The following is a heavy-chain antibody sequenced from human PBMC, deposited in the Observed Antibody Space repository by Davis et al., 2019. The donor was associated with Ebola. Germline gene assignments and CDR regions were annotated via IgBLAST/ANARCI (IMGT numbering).Heavy chain of an antibody. CDR3: ARDREWLVQGYFDY. CDR2: IYHTGST. D-gene: IGHD6-19*01. V-gene: IGHV4-4*02. J-gene: IGHJ4*02. CDR1: GGSISSSYW. Sequence: MPSETLSLTCAVSGGSISSSYWWSWVRQPPGKGLEWIGEIYHTGSTNYNPSLKSRVTISVDKSKNQFSLKLSSVTAADTAVDFCARDREWLVQGYFDYWGQGTLVTVSS.